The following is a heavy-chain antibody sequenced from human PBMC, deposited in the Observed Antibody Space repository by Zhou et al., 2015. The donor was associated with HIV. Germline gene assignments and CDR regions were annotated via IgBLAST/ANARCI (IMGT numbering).Heavy chain of an antibody. Sequence: QVQLVQSGAEVRKPGASVKVSCKASGYTFTTYDINWVRQAPGQGLEWMGWMNPNSGNTGYAQKFQGRVTMTRNTSVSTAYMELSSLRSDDTAIYYCARGLGDYYGHKWFDPWGQGTLVTVSS. V-gene: IGHV1-8*01. CDR1: GYTFTTYD. CDR3: ARGLGDYYGHKWFDP. CDR2: MNPNSGNT. D-gene: IGHD3-10*01. J-gene: IGHJ5*02.